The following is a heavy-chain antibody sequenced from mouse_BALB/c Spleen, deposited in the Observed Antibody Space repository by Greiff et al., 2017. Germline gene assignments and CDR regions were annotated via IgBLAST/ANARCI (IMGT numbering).Heavy chain of an antibody. J-gene: IGHJ4*01. CDR1: GYTFTSYW. Sequence: QVQLQQSGAELARPGASVKLSCKASGYTFTSYWMQWVKQRPGQGLEWIGAIYPGDGDTRYTQKFKGKATLTADKSSSTAYMQLSSLASDDSAVYYCASHAMDYWGQGTSVTVSS. CDR2: IYPGDGDT. V-gene: IGHV1-87*01. CDR3: ASHAMDY.